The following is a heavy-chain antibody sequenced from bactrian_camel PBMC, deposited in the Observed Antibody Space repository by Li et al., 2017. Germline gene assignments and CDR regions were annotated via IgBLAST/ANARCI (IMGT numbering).Heavy chain of an antibody. CDR1: ERYKNRC. D-gene: IGHD6*01. CDR2: MNSDNDP. V-gene: IGHV3S53*01. Sequence: VQLVESGGELVQAGGSLRLSCTVSNERYKNRCMGWFRQVPGKEREGVASMNSDNDPYYVDSVKGRFTISQEYDKKTLYLQMNSLKPEDTGMYYCSAKHDLKHYGSCDPNPPSEWQKYWGQGTQVTVS. J-gene: IGHJ4*01. CDR3: SAKHDLKHYGSCDPNPPSEWQKY.